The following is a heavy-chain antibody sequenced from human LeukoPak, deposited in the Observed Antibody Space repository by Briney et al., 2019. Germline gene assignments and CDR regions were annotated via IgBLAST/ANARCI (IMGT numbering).Heavy chain of an antibody. CDR2: ISPDGSDT. CDR3: ARGGGF. J-gene: IGHJ4*02. V-gene: IGHV3-7*05. CDR1: GFTVSSNF. D-gene: IGHD3-10*01. Sequence: PGGSLRLSCAASGFTVSSNFMSWVRQAPGKGLEWVGSISPDGSDTYSVDPMKGRFTMSRDNPKSSLYLQMNSLRVEDTAVYYCARGGGFGGQGTLVTVSS.